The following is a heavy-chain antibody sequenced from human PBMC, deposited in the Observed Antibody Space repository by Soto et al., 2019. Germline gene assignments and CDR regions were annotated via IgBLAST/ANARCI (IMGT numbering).Heavy chain of an antibody. CDR3: ATVGPAHYYDSSGYSPLDY. J-gene: IGHJ4*02. V-gene: IGHV1-69*01. CDR2: IIPMFGTA. D-gene: IGHD3-22*01. Sequence: QVQLLQSGAEVKKPGSSVKVSCKAAGDTFSSYAINWVRQTPGPGLEWMGGIIPMFGTANYAQKLKGRVTITAGESTRTVYMELSSLRSEDTAVYYCATVGPAHYYDSSGYSPLDYWGQGTLVTVSS. CDR1: GDTFSSYA.